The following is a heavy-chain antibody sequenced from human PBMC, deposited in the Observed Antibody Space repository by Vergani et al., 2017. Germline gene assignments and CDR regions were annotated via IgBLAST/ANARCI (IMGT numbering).Heavy chain of an antibody. Sequence: EVLLVESGGGLVQPGGSLRLSCAASGFTFSAYWMNWVRQAPGKGLEWVAKIKQDGSEKYYVDSVKGRFTISRDNANNLVYLQMSSVRADDTAVYYCAREYGSGPPESRRLLYDIGWFDPWGQGTLVTVSS. CDR2: IKQDGSEK. J-gene: IGHJ5*02. D-gene: IGHD3-10*01. CDR3: AREYGSGPPESRRLLYDIGWFDP. V-gene: IGHV3-7*01. CDR1: GFTFSAYW.